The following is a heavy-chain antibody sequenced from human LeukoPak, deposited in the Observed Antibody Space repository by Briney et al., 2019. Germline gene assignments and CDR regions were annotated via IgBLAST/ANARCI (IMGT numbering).Heavy chain of an antibody. CDR1: GGSISSSSYY. CDR2: IYYSGST. D-gene: IGHD6-19*01. Sequence: SETLSLTCTVSGGSISSSSYYWGWIRQPPGKGLEWIGSIYYSGSTYYNPSLKSRVTISVDTSKNQFSLKLSSVTAADTAVYYCATLPVAVAGTRGAFDIWGQGTMVTVSS. V-gene: IGHV4-39*01. CDR3: ATLPVAVAGTRGAFDI. J-gene: IGHJ3*02.